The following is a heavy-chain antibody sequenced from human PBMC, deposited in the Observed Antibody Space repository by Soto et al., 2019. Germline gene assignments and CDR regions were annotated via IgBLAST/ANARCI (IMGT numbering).Heavy chain of an antibody. CDR2: IIPIFGTA. D-gene: IGHD4-17*01. CDR3: AILVAANDYGDYLDAFDI. V-gene: IGHV1-69*01. J-gene: IGHJ3*02. CDR1: GGTFSSYA. Sequence: QVQLVQSGAEVKKPGSSVKVSCKASGGTFSSYAISWVRQAPGQGLEWMGGIIPIFGTANYAQKFQGRVTITADESTSTAYMELSSLRSEDTAVYYCAILVAANDYGDYLDAFDIWGQGTMVTVSS.